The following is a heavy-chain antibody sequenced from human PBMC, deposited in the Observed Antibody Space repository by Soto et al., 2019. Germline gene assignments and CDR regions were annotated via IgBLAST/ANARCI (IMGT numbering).Heavy chain of an antibody. Sequence: APVKVSCKASGYRFTSYGMSWGRQAPEQGPEWMGWISGHNGNTNHQQSLQGRVTITTDTYRYGAYMELRRLRSDDTAVYYCARGRFNYNDDTVYYYFDSWGQGTLVTVSS. V-gene: IGHV1-18*04. CDR2: ISGHNGNT. CDR1: GYRFTSYG. CDR3: ARGRFNYNDDTVYYYFDS. J-gene: IGHJ4*02. D-gene: IGHD3-22*01.